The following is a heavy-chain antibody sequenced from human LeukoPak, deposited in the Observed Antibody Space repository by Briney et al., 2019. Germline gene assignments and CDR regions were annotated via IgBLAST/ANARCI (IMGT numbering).Heavy chain of an antibody. CDR2: ISAYNGDT. D-gene: IGHD3-3*01. J-gene: IGHJ3*02. CDR3: ARDRTPFGFWSGYSANDAFDI. CDR1: GYTFTIYG. Sequence: ASVKVSCKASGYTFTIYGISWVRQAPGQGLEWMGWISAYNGDTNYAQKLQGRVTMTTDTSTSTAYMELRSLRSDDTAVYYCARDRTPFGFWSGYSANDAFDIWGQGTMVTVSS. V-gene: IGHV1-18*01.